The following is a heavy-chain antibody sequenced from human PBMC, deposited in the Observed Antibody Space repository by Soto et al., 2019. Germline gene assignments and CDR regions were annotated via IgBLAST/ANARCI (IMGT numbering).Heavy chain of an antibody. CDR3: ARAGYCSSTSCYLIYGY. CDR1: GGSISSGCYY. Sequence: SETLSLTCTVSGGSISSGCYYWSWIRQHPGKGLEWIGYIYYSGSTYYNPSLKSRVTISVDTSKNQFSLKLSSVTAADTAVYYCARAGYCSSTSCYLIYGYWGQGTLVTVSS. CDR2: IYYSGST. D-gene: IGHD2-2*01. J-gene: IGHJ4*02. V-gene: IGHV4-31*03.